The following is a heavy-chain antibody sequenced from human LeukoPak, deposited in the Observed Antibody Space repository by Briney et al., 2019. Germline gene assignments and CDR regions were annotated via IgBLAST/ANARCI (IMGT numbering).Heavy chain of an antibody. V-gene: IGHV3-11*01. CDR1: GFTFSDYY. Sequence: GGSLRLSCAASGFTFSDYYMSWIRQAPGKGLEWVSYISSSGSTIYYADSVKGRFTISRDNAKNSLYLQMNSLRAEDTAVYYCASDPSGDYSNWFDPWGQGTLVTVSS. D-gene: IGHD4-17*01. CDR2: ISSSGSTI. CDR3: ASDPSGDYSNWFDP. J-gene: IGHJ5*02.